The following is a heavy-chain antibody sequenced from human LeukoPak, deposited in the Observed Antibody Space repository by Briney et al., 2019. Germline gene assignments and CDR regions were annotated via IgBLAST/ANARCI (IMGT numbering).Heavy chain of an antibody. CDR1: GVSINSSY. J-gene: IGHJ2*01. CDR3: ARPQWNNPRLFWHFDL. CDR2: ISDGGRS. D-gene: IGHD1/OR15-1a*01. Sequence: SETLSLTCTVSGVSINSSYWSWIRQPPGRALEWIGDISDGGRSNSKSSLQSRLTISADTSKNQFSLKLQSVTAGDTAVYYCARPQWNNPRLFWHFDLWGPGALVPVSS. V-gene: IGHV4-59*01.